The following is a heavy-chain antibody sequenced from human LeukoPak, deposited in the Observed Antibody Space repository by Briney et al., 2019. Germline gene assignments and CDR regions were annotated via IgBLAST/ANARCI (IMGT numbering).Heavy chain of an antibody. J-gene: IGHJ6*02. CDR3: AKEMGSSGWYSYYYYGMDV. D-gene: IGHD6-19*01. CDR2: ISYDGSNK. V-gene: IGHV3-30*18. CDR1: GFTFSSYG. Sequence: GGSLRLSCAAPGFTFSSYGMHWVRQAPGKGLEWVAVISYDGSNKYYADSVKGRFTISRDNSKNTLYLQMNSLRAEDTAVYYCAKEMGSSGWYSYYYYGMDVWGQGTTVTVSS.